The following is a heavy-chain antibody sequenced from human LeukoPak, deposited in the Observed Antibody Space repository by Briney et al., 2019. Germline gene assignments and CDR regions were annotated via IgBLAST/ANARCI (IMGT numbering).Heavy chain of an antibody. CDR3: AAQCIAVAGTIDY. D-gene: IGHD6-19*01. Sequence: AGGSLRLSCAASGFTFSSYSMNWVRQAPGKGLEWVSSISSSSSYIYYADSVKGRFTISRDNSKNTLYLQMNSLRAEDTAVYYCAAQCIAVAGTIDYWGQGTLVTVSS. CDR1: GFTFSSYS. CDR2: ISSSSSYI. J-gene: IGHJ4*02. V-gene: IGHV3-21*04.